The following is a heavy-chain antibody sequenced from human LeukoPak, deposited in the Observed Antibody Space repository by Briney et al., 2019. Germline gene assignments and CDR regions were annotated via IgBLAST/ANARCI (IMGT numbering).Heavy chain of an antibody. V-gene: IGHV4-4*07. D-gene: IGHD1-7*01. J-gene: IGHJ3*02. CDR1: GGSISSYY. CDR2: IHSTGNS. Sequence: SETLSLTCTVSGGSISSYYWSWIRQPAGKGLEWIGRIHSTGNSNYNPSLRSRVTISVDTSKNQFSLKLSSVTAADTAVYYCARRGYNWNYDAFDIWGQGTMVTVSS. CDR3: ARRGYNWNYDAFDI.